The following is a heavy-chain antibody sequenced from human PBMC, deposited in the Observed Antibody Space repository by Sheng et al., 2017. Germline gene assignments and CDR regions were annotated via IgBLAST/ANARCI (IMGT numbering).Heavy chain of an antibody. CDR3: ARVVVSYYYYYMDV. CDR2: INWNGGGT. D-gene: IGHD2-15*01. CDR1: GFIFDDYA. J-gene: IGHJ6*03. Sequence: EVQLVESGGGVVRPGGSLRLSCAASGFIFDDYAMSWVRQAPGKGLEWVSGINWNGGGTGYADSVKGRFTISRDNAKNSLHLQMSSLRAEDTALYYCARVVVSYYYYYMDVWGKGTTVTVSS. V-gene: IGHV3-20*04.